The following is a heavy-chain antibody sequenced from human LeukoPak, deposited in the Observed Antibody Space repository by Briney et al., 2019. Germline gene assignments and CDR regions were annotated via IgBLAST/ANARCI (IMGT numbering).Heavy chain of an antibody. CDR1: RYTFTNYY. CDR2: INPSGGIT. V-gene: IGHV1-46*01. D-gene: IGHD6-19*01. J-gene: IGHJ4*02. Sequence: ASVKVSCKATRYTFTNYYMHGLGQPPGKEVEGMGIINPSGGITSYAQKFQDRVTMTRDTSTSTVYMELSSLRSEDTAVYYCARGSSGWYSVAYWGQGTLVTVSS. CDR3: ARGSSGWYSVAY.